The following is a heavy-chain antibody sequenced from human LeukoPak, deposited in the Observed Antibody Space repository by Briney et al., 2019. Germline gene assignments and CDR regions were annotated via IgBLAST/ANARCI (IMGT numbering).Heavy chain of an antibody. CDR1: GFTFTPAW. J-gene: IGHJ4*02. V-gene: IGHV3-15*01. CDR3: TTDRGLTMIRGVFVS. Sequence: PGGSLRLSCAASGFTFTPAWMTWVRQAPGKGLDWVGRIKSKADGETTDYAAPVKGRFFMSRDDSKATLFLLMNYLETEDTAVYYCTTDRGLTMIRGVFVSWGQGTLATVSS. CDR2: IKSKADGETT. D-gene: IGHD3-10*01.